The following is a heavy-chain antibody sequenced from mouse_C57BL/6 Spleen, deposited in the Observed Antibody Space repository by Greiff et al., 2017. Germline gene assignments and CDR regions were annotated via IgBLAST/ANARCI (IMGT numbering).Heavy chain of an antibody. CDR3: ARQITTVEERDSFDY. D-gene: IGHD1-1*01. V-gene: IGHV5-6*01. Sequence: EVQLVESGGDLVKPGGSLKLSCAASGFTFSSYGMSWVRQTPDKRLEWVATISSGGSYTYYPDSVKGRFTISRDNAKNTLYLQMSSLKTEDTAMYYCARQITTVEERDSFDYWGQGTTLTVSS. CDR2: ISSGGSYT. J-gene: IGHJ2*01. CDR1: GFTFSSYG.